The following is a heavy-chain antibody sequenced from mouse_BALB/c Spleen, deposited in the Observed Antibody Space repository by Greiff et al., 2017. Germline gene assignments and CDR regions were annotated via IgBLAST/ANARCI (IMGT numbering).Heavy chain of an antibody. CDR2: IAPGSGST. CDR1: GYTFTSYW. CDR3: ARSYGNYEDAMDY. V-gene: IGHV1S41*01. Sequence: LARPGASVKMSCKASGYTFTSYWMHWVKQRPGQGLEWIGRIAPGSGSTYYNEMFKGKATLTVDTSSSTAYIQLSSLSSEDSAVYFCARSYGNYEDAMDYWGQGTSVTVSS. J-gene: IGHJ4*01. D-gene: IGHD2-10*02.